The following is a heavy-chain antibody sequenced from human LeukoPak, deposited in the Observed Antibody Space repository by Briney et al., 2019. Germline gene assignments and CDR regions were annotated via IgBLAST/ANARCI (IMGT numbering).Heavy chain of an antibody. Sequence: GGSLRLSCAASGFTFSSYEMNWVRHAPGKGLEWVSAISGSGGSTYYADSVRGRFTISRDNSKNTVYLQMSSLRADDTAVYYCAKDRCLTTTCYVDYWGQGTLVTVSS. CDR3: AKDRCLTTTCYVDY. CDR2: ISGSGGST. D-gene: IGHD2-2*01. CDR1: GFTFSSYE. V-gene: IGHV3-23*01. J-gene: IGHJ4*02.